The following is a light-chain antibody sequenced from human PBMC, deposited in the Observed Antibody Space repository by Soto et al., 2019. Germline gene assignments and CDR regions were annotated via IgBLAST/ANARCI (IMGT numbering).Light chain of an antibody. Sequence: EIMMTQSPCTLSVSPGEGATLSCTASQSVNLNLAWYQQKPGQPPRLLLYGASTRATGIPVRCRGSGSGTEFTLTISSLQSEASAVYDCHQYNSWPRGTFSPGTKVEIK. CDR1: QSVNLN. CDR2: GAS. J-gene: IGKJ3*01. V-gene: IGKV3-15*01. CDR3: HQYNSWPRGT.